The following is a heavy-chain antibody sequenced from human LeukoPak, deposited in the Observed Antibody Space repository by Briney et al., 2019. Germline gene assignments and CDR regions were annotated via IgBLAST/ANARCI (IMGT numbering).Heavy chain of an antibody. D-gene: IGHD3-10*01. CDR3: ARDPDYTITMVRGSPGDY. Sequence: ASVKVSCKASGYTLTGYYMHWVRQAPGQGLEWMGRINPNSGGTNYAQKFQGRVTMTRDTSISTAYMELSRLRSDDTAVYYCARDPDYTITMVRGSPGDYWGQGTLVTVSS. CDR2: INPNSGGT. CDR1: GYTLTGYY. V-gene: IGHV1-2*06. J-gene: IGHJ4*02.